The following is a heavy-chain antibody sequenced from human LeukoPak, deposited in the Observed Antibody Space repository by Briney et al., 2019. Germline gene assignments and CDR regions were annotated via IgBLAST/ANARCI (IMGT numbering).Heavy chain of an antibody. J-gene: IGHJ4*02. D-gene: IGHD3-16*02. V-gene: IGHV4-34*01. CDR3: ARRKPDDYVWGSYRRPFDY. CDR1: GGSFSGYY. Sequence: PSETLSLTCAVYGGSFSGYYWSWIRQPPGKGLEWIGEINHSGSTNYNPSLKSRVTISVDTSKNQFSLKLSSVTAADTAVYYCARRKPDDYVWGSYRRPFDYWGQGTLVTVSS. CDR2: INHSGST.